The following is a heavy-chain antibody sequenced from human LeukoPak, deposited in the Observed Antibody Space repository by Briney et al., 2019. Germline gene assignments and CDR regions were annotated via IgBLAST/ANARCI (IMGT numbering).Heavy chain of an antibody. CDR1: GGSFSAYY. V-gene: IGHV4-34*01. D-gene: IGHD5-18*01. Sequence: SETLSLTCAVYGGSFSAYYWSWIRQPPGKGLEWVGEINDSGSTNYNPSLKSRVTISVDTSKNQFSLKLSSVTAADTAVYYCARVDTAMVDYGMDVWGQGTLVTVSS. CDR2: INDSGST. J-gene: IGHJ6*02. CDR3: ARVDTAMVDYGMDV.